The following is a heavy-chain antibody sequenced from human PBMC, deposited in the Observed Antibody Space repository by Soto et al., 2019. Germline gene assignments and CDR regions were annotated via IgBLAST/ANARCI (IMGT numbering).Heavy chain of an antibody. V-gene: IGHV1-46*01. CDR3: ARDENAGGYCSGGSCPGAEYFQH. CDR1: VCASTDIY. CDR2: INPSGGST. J-gene: IGHJ1*01. Sequence: LVNSACKTVVCASTDIYVRCEPLNPKQGLEGMGIINPSGGSTSYAQKFQGRVTMTRDTSTSTVYMELSSLRSEDTAVYYCARDENAGGYCSGGSCPGAEYFQHWGQGTLVTVSS. D-gene: IGHD2-15*01.